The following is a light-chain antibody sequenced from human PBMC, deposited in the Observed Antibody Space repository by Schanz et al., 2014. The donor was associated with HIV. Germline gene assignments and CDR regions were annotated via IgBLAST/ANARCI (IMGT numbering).Light chain of an antibody. V-gene: IGLV2-8*01. Sequence: QSALTQPPSASGSPGQSVTISCTGTTSDIGNHDFVSWYQQHPGKAPKLMIYDVTKRPSGIPDRFSGSKSGTSATLDITGLQTGDEADYYCGTVDKISSVRVFGTGTKLTVL. J-gene: IGLJ1*01. CDR3: GTVDKISSVRV. CDR1: TSDIGNHDF. CDR2: DVT.